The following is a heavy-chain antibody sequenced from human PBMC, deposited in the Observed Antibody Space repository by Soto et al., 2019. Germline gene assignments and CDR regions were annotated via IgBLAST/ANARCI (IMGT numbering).Heavy chain of an antibody. CDR1: GGSISSYY. Sequence: SETLSLTCTVSGGSISSYYWSWIRQPPGKGLEWIGYIYYSGSTNYNPSLESRVTISVDTSKNQFSLKLSSVTASDTAVYYCAGQYYDFWSGRPFDPWGQGTLVTVSS. V-gene: IGHV4-59*01. CDR2: IYYSGST. J-gene: IGHJ5*02. D-gene: IGHD3-3*01. CDR3: AGQYYDFWSGRPFDP.